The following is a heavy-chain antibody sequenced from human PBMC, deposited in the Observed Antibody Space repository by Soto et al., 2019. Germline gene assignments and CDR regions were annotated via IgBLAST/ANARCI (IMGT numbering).Heavy chain of an antibody. CDR1: GYSFTSYW. Sequence: GESLKISCKGSGYSFTSYWISWVRQMPGKGLEWMGRIDPSDSYTNYSPSFQGHVTISADKSISTAYLQWSSLKASDTAMYYCARVGMDTAMVVDYWGQGTLVTVSS. V-gene: IGHV5-10-1*01. CDR3: ARVGMDTAMVVDY. J-gene: IGHJ4*02. D-gene: IGHD5-18*01. CDR2: IDPSDSYT.